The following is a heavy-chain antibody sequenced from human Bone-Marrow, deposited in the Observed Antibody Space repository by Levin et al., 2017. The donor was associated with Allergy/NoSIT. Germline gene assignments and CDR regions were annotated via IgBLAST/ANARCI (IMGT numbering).Heavy chain of an antibody. J-gene: IGHJ6*02. V-gene: IGHV3-30*03. CDR3: VKSSGNYFYYYGMDV. CDR1: GFPFSSYA. Sequence: GGSLRLSCAAAGFPFSSYAMHWVRQAPGKGLEWVTQISYNGNDKYYTDSVKGRFNISRDNSKNTLYLQMNSLRAEDTALYYCVKSSGNYFYYYGMDVWGQGTTVTVSS. D-gene: IGHD1-26*01. CDR2: ISYNGNDK.